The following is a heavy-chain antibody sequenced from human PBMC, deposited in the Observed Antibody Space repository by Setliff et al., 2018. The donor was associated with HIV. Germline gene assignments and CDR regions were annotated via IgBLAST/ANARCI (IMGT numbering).Heavy chain of an antibody. V-gene: IGHV4-31*03. Sequence: LSETLSLTCSVSGVSVGSGDYYWHWIRQHPEKALEWIGYIFHSGDTYYNPSLKSRISMSVDTSKNQFSLELTSLTAADTAVYYCATRPRIAARPFDYWGQGMLVTVSS. CDR3: ATRPRIAARPFDY. CDR2: IFHSGDT. J-gene: IGHJ4*02. CDR1: GVSVGSGDYY. D-gene: IGHD6-6*01.